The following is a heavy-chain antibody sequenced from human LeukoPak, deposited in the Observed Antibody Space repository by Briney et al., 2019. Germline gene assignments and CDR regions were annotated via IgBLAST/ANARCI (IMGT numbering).Heavy chain of an antibody. Sequence: GGTLRLSCAASGFTFSSYGMSWVRQAPGKGLEWVSGINWNGGSTGYADSVKGRFTISRDNAKNSLYLQMNSLRAEDTALYYCAREQSTYYYDSSGYGAFDIWGQGTMVTVSS. CDR2: INWNGGST. J-gene: IGHJ3*02. CDR3: AREQSTYYYDSSGYGAFDI. CDR1: GFTFSSYG. D-gene: IGHD3-22*01. V-gene: IGHV3-20*04.